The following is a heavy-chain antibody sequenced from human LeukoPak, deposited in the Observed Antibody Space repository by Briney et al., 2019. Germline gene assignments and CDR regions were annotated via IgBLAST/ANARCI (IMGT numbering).Heavy chain of an antibody. D-gene: IGHD3-16*01. CDR3: ARGTFRVDY. J-gene: IGHJ4*02. CDR2: ISSSSSPI. V-gene: IGHV3-48*01. Sequence: GGSLRLSCAASGFTFSSYSMNWVRQAPGKGLEWVSYISSSSSPIYYADSVKGRLTISRDNAKNSLYLQMNSLRAEDTAVYYCARGTFRVDYWGQGTLVTVSS. CDR1: GFTFSSYS.